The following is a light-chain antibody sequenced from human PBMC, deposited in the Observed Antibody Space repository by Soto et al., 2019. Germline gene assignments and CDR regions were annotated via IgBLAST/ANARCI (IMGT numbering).Light chain of an antibody. CDR2: AAS. V-gene: IGKV1-27*01. Sequence: DIQMTQSPSSLSVSVGDRVTITCRASQGIRNFLAWYQQKPGKVPKLLISAASTLESGVPSRFSGSGSGTDFTLTITSRQPEDVATYYCQKYSSVITFGQGTRLEIK. CDR3: QKYSSVIT. J-gene: IGKJ5*01. CDR1: QGIRNF.